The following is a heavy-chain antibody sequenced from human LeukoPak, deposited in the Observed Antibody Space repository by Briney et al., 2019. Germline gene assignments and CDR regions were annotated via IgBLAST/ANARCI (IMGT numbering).Heavy chain of an antibody. V-gene: IGHV1-24*01. Sequence: ASVTVSCKVSGYTHTELSMHWVRQAPGKGLEWMGGFDPEDGETIYAQKFQGRVTMTEDTSTDTAYMELSSLRSEDTAVYYCATPYYGSGSYSNFDYWGQGTLVTVSS. CDR2: FDPEDGET. J-gene: IGHJ4*02. CDR3: ATPYYGSGSYSNFDY. D-gene: IGHD3-10*01. CDR1: GYTHTELS.